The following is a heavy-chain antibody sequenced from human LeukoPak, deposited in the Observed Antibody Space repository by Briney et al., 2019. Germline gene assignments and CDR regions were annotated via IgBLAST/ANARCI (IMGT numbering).Heavy chain of an antibody. CDR3: ARGGNYWPQWWFDP. CDR1: GGSISSGTYY. Sequence: SETLSLTCTVSGGSISSGTYYWNWIRQPPGKGLEWIGYIYYTGSTSYNPSLKSRVTMSLDASKNQFSLELNSVTPADTAVYYCARGGNYWPQWWFDPWGRGTLVSVSS. D-gene: IGHD1-26*01. J-gene: IGHJ5*02. CDR2: IYYTGST. V-gene: IGHV4-61*01.